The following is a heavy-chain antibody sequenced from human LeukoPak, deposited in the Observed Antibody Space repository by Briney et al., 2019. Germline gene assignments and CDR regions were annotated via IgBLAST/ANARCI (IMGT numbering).Heavy chain of an antibody. V-gene: IGHV1-2*02. CDR3: ARGRGSGWRYFDY. CDR1: GYTFTGYY. Sequence: ASVKVSCKASGYTFTGYYMHWVRQAPGQGLEWMGWINPNSGGTNYAQKFQGRVTMTRDTPISTAYMELSRLRSDDTAVYYCARGRGSGWRYFDYWGQGTLVTVSS. D-gene: IGHD6-19*01. J-gene: IGHJ4*02. CDR2: INPNSGGT.